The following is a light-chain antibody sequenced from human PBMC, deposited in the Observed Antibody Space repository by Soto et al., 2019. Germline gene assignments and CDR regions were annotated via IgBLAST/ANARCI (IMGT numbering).Light chain of an antibody. CDR2: DVS. V-gene: IGLV2-14*01. J-gene: IGLJ2*01. Sequence: QSALTQPASVSGSPGQSITISCTGTSSDVGGYNYVSWYQQHPGKAPNLMIYDVSNRPSGVSNRFSGSKSGNTASLTISGLQAEDEADYYCSSYTSSSNLVVFGGGTKLTVL. CDR3: SSYTSSSNLVV. CDR1: SSDVGGYNY.